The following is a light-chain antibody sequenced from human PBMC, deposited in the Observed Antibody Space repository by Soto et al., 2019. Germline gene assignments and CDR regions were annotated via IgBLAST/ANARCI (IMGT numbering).Light chain of an antibody. J-gene: IGKJ1*01. Sequence: DIQMTQSPSTLAASVGDRVTITCRASQSISSWLAWYQQKPGKAPKLLIYDASSLERGVPSRFSASGSGTEFTLTISSLQPDDFATYYCQQYNTYSPWTFGQGTKVEIK. CDR1: QSISSW. CDR2: DAS. V-gene: IGKV1-5*01. CDR3: QQYNTYSPWT.